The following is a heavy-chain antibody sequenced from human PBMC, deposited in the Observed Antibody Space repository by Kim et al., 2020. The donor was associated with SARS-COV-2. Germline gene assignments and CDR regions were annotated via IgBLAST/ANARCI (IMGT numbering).Heavy chain of an antibody. CDR3: ARLEADDYGDYEDDY. D-gene: IGHD4-17*01. V-gene: IGHV5-10-1*01. J-gene: IGHJ4*02. Sequence: GESLKISCKGSGYSFTSYWISWVRQMPGKGLEWMGRIDPSDSYTNYSPSFQGHVTISADKSISTAYLQWSSLKASDTAMYYCARLEADDYGDYEDDYWGQGALVTVSS. CDR1: GYSFTSYW. CDR2: IDPSDSYT.